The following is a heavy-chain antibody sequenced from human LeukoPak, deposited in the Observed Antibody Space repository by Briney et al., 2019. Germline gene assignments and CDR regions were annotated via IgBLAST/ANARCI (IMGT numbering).Heavy chain of an antibody. V-gene: IGHV1-69*13. Sequence: GASVKVSCKASGGTFSSYPISWVRQAPGQGLEWMGGIIPLFGTTNCAQKFQGRVTITADESTSTAYMELSSLRSEDTAVYYCARGQIAVAGTPDYYYYTMDVWGQGTTVTVSS. CDR3: ARGQIAVAGTPDYYYYTMDV. CDR2: IIPLFGTT. CDR1: GGTFSSYP. J-gene: IGHJ6*02. D-gene: IGHD6-19*01.